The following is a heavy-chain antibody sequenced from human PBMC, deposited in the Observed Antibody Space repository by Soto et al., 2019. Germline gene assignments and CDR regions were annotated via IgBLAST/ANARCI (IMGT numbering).Heavy chain of an antibody. J-gene: IGHJ4*02. CDR3: AKGGALTGGTYGDF. CDR1: GFIFSNYG. CDR2: IYYDGNEK. D-gene: IGHD4-17*01. V-gene: IGHV3-30*18. Sequence: QVQLVESGGGVVQPGRSLRLSCAASGFIFSNYGMHWVRQAPGKGLEWVAVIYYDGNEKHYTDSVKGPFTISSDNSKDTLSLHITSLRAEDTAVYYGAKGGALTGGTYGDFWGQGTLVTVSS.